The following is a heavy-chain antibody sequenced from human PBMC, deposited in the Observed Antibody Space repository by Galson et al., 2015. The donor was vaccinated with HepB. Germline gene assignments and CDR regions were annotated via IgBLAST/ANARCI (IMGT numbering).Heavy chain of an antibody. CDR1: GFTFSDYA. D-gene: IGHD2-15*01. CDR2: ISANGAGT. Sequence: SLRLSCAASGFTFSDYAMHWIRQAPGKGLQYVSAISANGAGTYYADSVKGRFTISRDNSKNTLYLQMSGLGAADTAVYYCGAGSGGTWGADFWGQRTLVTVSS. J-gene: IGHJ4*02. V-gene: IGHV3-64D*06. CDR3: GAGSGGTWGADF.